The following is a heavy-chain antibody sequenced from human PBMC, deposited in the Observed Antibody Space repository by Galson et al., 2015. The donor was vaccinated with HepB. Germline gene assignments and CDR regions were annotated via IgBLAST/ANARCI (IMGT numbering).Heavy chain of an antibody. D-gene: IGHD6-13*01. J-gene: IGHJ5*02. CDR3: ARGYTSSFSWFDP. CDR2: INPSGGST. CDR1: GYTFTSYY. V-gene: IGHV1-46*03. Sequence: SVKVSCKASGYTFTSYYMHWVRQAPGQGLEWMGIINPSGGSTTYAQKFQGRVTMTRDTSTSTDYMELSSLRSEDTAVYYCARGYTSSFSWFDPWGQGTLVTVSS.